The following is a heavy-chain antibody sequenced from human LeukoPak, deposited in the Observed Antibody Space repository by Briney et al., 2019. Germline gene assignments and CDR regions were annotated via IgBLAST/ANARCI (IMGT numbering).Heavy chain of an antibody. Sequence: SETLSLTCTVSGGSISSYYWSWIRQPPGKGLEWIGYISYGGSTNFNPSLKSRVTISVDTSKNQFSLKLSSVTAADTAVYYCAREGTAGTNLNWFDPWGQGTLVTVSS. V-gene: IGHV4-59*01. D-gene: IGHD1-1*01. CDR2: ISYGGST. J-gene: IGHJ5*02. CDR3: AREGTAGTNLNWFDP. CDR1: GGSISSYY.